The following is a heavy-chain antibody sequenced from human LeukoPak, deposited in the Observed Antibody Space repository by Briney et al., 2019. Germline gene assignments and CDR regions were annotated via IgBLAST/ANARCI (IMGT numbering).Heavy chain of an antibody. D-gene: IGHD2-15*01. CDR2: ISAYNGNT. CDR1: GYTFTSYG. V-gene: IGHV1-18*01. CDR3: AEGVVAANLDY. J-gene: IGHJ4*02. Sequence: ASVKVSCKASGYTFTSYGISWVRQAPGQGLEWMGWISAYNGNTNYAQKLQGRVTMTTDTSTSTAYMELSSLRSEDTAVYYCAEGVVAANLDYWGQGTLVTVSS.